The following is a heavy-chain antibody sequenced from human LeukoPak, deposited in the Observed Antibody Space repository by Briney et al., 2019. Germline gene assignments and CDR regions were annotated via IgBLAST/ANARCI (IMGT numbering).Heavy chain of an antibody. CDR1: GFTFDDYG. CDR3: ARDRSAAGIQYDAFDI. J-gene: IGHJ3*02. CDR2: INWNGGST. V-gene: IGHV3-20*01. Sequence: GGSLRLSCAASGFTFDDYGMSWVRQAPGKGLEWVSGINWNGGSTGYADSVKGRFTISRDNAKNSLYLQMNSPRAEDTALYHCARDRSAAGIQYDAFDIWGQGTMVTVSS. D-gene: IGHD6-13*01.